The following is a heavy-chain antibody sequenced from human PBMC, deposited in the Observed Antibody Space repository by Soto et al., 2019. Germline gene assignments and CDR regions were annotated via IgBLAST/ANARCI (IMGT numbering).Heavy chain of an antibody. CDR3: ARGRYCLTGRCFPNWFDS. CDR2: IYKSTTT. Sequence: PSETLSLTCSVSGDSISTVDYFWAWIRQPPGQALEYIGYIYKSTTTYYNPSSEGRVAISLDTSKSQFSLTVTSVTAADTAVYFCARGRYCLTGRCFPNWFDSWGQGTLVTVSS. V-gene: IGHV4-30-4*01. J-gene: IGHJ5*01. D-gene: IGHD2-15*01. CDR1: GDSISTVDYF.